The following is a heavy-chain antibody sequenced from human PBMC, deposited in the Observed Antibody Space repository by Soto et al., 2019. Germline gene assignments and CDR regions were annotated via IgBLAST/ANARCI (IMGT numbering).Heavy chain of an antibody. Sequence: SETLSLTCTFSYGSISSGGYSWSLIRQPPGKGLEWIGYMYHSGSTYYNPSLKSRVTISIDRSKNQFSLKLSSVTAADTAVYYCARVPDYWGQGILVTAPQ. J-gene: IGHJ4*02. D-gene: IGHD2-2*01. CDR1: YGSISSGGYS. CDR2: MYHSGST. V-gene: IGHV4-30-2*01. CDR3: ARVPDY.